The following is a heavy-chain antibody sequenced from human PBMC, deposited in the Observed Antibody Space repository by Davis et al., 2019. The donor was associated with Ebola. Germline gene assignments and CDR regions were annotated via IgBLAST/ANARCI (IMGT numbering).Heavy chain of an antibody. D-gene: IGHD3-22*01. V-gene: IGHV3-30-3*01. Sequence: PGGSLRLSCAASGFTFSSYAMHWVRQAPGKGLEWVAVISYDGSNKYYADAVKGRFTISRDNAKNSLYLQMNSLRAEDTAVYYCARSLLGEWLFSADQWGQGTLVTVSS. J-gene: IGHJ4*02. CDR1: GFTFSSYA. CDR3: ARSLLGEWLFSADQ. CDR2: ISYDGSNK.